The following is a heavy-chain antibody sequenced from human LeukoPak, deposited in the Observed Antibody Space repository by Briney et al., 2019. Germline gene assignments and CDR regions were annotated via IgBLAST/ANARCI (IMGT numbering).Heavy chain of an antibody. J-gene: IGHJ4*02. CDR3: ARGTTQHQIDY. V-gene: IGHV4-59*01. CDR1: GGSISSYY. CDR2: VYYNGST. Sequence: SETLSLTCTVSGGSISSYYWSWIRQPPGKGLEYIGCVYYNGSTNYNPSLKSRVTISVDTSKNQFSLKLSSVTAADTAVYYCARGTTQHQIDYWGQGTLVTVSS. D-gene: IGHD4-11*01.